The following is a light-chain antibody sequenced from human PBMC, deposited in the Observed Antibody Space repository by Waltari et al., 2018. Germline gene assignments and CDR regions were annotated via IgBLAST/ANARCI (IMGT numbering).Light chain of an antibody. Sequence: NFILTQPHSVSESPGKTVTISCTRSSGSITRNYVQWYQQRPGSAPTNVIYEDYQRPSGVPDRFSGSVDRSSNSVSLTISGLETEDEADYYCQSYGDNYQLVFGGGTKLTVL. CDR1: SGSITRNY. CDR2: EDY. J-gene: IGLJ2*01. V-gene: IGLV6-57*03. CDR3: QSYGDNYQLV.